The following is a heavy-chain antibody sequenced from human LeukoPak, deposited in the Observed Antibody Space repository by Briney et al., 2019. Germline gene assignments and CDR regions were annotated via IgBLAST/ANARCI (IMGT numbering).Heavy chain of an antibody. Sequence: GGSLRLSCAASGFTFSDYYMSWIRQAPGKGLEWVSYISSSGSTIYYADSVKGRFTISRDNAKNSLYLQMNSLRAEDTAVYYCAKDGLYSSRYYYYYYMDVWGKGTTVTVSS. J-gene: IGHJ6*03. CDR2: ISSSGSTI. CDR1: GFTFSDYY. CDR3: AKDGLYSSRYYYYYYMDV. V-gene: IGHV3-11*01. D-gene: IGHD6-13*01.